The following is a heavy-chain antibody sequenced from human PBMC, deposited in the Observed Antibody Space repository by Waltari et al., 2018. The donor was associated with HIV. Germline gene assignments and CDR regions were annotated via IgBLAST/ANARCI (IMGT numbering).Heavy chain of an antibody. Sequence: QVQLEQWGAGLLKPSETLSLTCAVYGGSFSGYFWSWIRQPPGEGLEWIGEINQSGSTNYNPFLQSRINMSVDTSKNLFSLKLTSVTAADTAIYYCARTPFRSVTADYFDCWGQGTLVIVSS. CDR1: GGSFSGYF. V-gene: IGHV4-34*02. CDR3: ARTPFRSVTADYFDC. J-gene: IGHJ4*02. CDR2: INQSGST. D-gene: IGHD2-21*02.